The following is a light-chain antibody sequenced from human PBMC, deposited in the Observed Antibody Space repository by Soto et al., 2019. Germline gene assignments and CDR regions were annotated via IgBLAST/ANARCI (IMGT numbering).Light chain of an antibody. V-gene: IGLV2-14*01. CDR2: EFS. CDR3: FSYTNSGTYV. J-gene: IGLJ1*01. Sequence: QSALTQPASVSGSPGQSITISCTGTSSDIGGYNYGSWYQQHPGKAPKLMIYEFSNRPSGVSNRFSGSKSGNTASLTISVLQAEDEADYYCFSYTNSGTYVFGTGTKLTVL. CDR1: SSDIGGYNY.